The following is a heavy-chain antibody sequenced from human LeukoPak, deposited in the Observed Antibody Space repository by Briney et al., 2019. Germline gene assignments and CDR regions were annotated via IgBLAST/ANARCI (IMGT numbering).Heavy chain of an antibody. V-gene: IGHV3-23*01. D-gene: IGHD7-27*01. CDR2: INGGGST. CDR1: GFTFSSYA. J-gene: IGHJ4*02. Sequence: GGSLRLSCAASGFTFSSYAMSWVRQAPGKGLEWVSTINGGGSTNYADSVKGRFTISRDNSKNTLYLQMNSLRAEDTAVYYCAKDHTWGSAVSYWGQGTLVPVSS. CDR3: AKDHTWGSAVSY.